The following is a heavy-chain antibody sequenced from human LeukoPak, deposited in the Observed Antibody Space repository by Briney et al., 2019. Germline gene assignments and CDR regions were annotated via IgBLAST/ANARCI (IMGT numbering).Heavy chain of an antibody. D-gene: IGHD5/OR15-5a*01. CDR2: VHLNGRT. J-gene: IGHJ4*02. V-gene: IGHV4-4*02. CDR1: GGSISTTNW. Sequence: PSETLSLTCDVSGGSISTTNWWTWVRQPPGGGLEWIGEVHLNGRTHYSPSLESRVTMSVDMSENHISLQLTSVTAADTAVYYCAREGGLYRPLDYSGPGTLVIVSS. CDR3: AREGGLYRPLDY.